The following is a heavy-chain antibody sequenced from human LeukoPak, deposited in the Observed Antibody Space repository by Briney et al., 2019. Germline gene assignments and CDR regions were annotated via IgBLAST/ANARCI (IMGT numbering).Heavy chain of an antibody. Sequence: TGGSLRLSCAASEFTFSNAWMSWVRQAPGKGLEWVGRIQSKTDGGTTDYAAPVKGRFTISRDDSKNTLYLQMTSLKTEDTAVYYCARGGLGTYNVKSYDSWGQGTLVSVSS. J-gene: IGHJ4*02. CDR3: ARGGLGTYNVKSYDS. CDR2: IQSKTDGGTT. D-gene: IGHD3-10*01. V-gene: IGHV3-15*01. CDR1: EFTFSNAW.